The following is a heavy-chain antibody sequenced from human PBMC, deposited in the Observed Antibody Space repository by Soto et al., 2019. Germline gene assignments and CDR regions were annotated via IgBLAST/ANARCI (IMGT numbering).Heavy chain of an antibody. D-gene: IGHD2-15*01. CDR3: ARDEGYCSGGSCYVSNYFDY. CDR1: VHTFTSYY. CDR2: INPSGGST. Sequence: GASVKVSCNTSVHTFTSYYMHWVRQAPGQGLECMGIINPSGGSTSYAQKFQGRVTMTRDTSTSTVYMELSSLRSEDTAVYYCARDEGYCSGGSCYVSNYFDYWGQGTLVTVSS. V-gene: IGHV1-46*03. J-gene: IGHJ4*02.